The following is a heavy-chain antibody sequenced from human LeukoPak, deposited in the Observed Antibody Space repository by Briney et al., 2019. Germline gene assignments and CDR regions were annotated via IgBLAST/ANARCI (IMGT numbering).Heavy chain of an antibody. J-gene: IGHJ5*02. V-gene: IGHV3-53*05. CDR2: IYSGGST. CDR3: AKGGSPSHNWFNP. D-gene: IGHD2-15*01. CDR1: GFTVSSNY. Sequence: GGSLRLSCAASGFTVSSNYMSWVRQAPGKGLEWVSVIYSGGSTYYADSVKGRFTISRDNSRNALFLQMNSLRAEDTAVYYCAKGGSPSHNWFNPWGQGTLVTVSS.